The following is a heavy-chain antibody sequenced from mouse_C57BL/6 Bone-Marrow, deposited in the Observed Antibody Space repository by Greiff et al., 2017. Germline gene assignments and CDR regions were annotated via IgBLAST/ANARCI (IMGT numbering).Heavy chain of an antibody. V-gene: IGHV3-6*01. CDR2: ISYDGSN. J-gene: IGHJ4*01. CDR1: GYSITSGYY. Sequence: EVKLQESGPGLVKPSQSLSLTCSVTGYSITSGYYWNWIRQFPGNKLEWMGYISYDGSNNYNPSLKNRISITRDTSKNQFFLKLNSVTTEDTATYYCAREAYDSSMDYWGQGTSVTVSS. CDR3: AREAYDSSMDY. D-gene: IGHD2-4*01.